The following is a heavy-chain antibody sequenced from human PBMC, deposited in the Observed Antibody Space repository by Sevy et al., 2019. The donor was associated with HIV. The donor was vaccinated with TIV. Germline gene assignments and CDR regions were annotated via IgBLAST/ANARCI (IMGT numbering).Heavy chain of an antibody. D-gene: IGHD4-17*01. Sequence: GGSLRLSCAASGFIFSNAWMGWVRQAPGKGLEWVGRIKSKSDGGPSDYAAPVKGRFTISRDDSRNTLYLQMNSLKTEDTAVYYCTSMTTVEGVFDFWGQGTLVTVSS. V-gene: IGHV3-15*01. J-gene: IGHJ4*02. CDR3: TSMTTVEGVFDF. CDR2: IKSKSDGGPS. CDR1: GFIFSNAW.